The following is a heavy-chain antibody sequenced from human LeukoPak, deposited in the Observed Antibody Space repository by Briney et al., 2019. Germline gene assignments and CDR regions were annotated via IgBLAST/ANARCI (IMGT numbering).Heavy chain of an antibody. CDR1: GFTFSTYG. V-gene: IGHV3-33*08. CDR3: ARAPYYYDSSSYYHFDY. Sequence: GRSLRLSCVASGFTFSTYGMNWFRQVPGKGLEWVAVIWYDGSNKYHADSVKGRFTISRDNSKNTLYLQMNSLRDEDTAVYYCARAPYYYDSSSYYHFDYWGQGTLVTVSS. J-gene: IGHJ4*02. D-gene: IGHD3-22*01. CDR2: IWYDGSNK.